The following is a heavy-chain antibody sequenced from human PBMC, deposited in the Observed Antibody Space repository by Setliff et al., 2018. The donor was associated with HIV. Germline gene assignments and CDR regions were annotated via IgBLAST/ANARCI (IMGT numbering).Heavy chain of an antibody. J-gene: IGHJ4*02. Sequence: PSETLSLTCTVSSDSITNGYYWAWTRQSPGKGLEWIGSIYHSGSTYYNPSLKSRVAISVDTSTNRFSLKLASVTAAATAVYYCARKHPFLEWLPLHFDYWGQGALVTVSS. D-gene: IGHD3-3*01. CDR2: IYHSGST. CDR3: ARKHPFLEWLPLHFDY. CDR1: SDSITNGYY. V-gene: IGHV4-38-2*02.